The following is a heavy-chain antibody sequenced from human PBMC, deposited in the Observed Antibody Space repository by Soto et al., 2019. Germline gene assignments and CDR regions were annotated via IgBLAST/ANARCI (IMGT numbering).Heavy chain of an antibody. V-gene: IGHV3-30-3*01. D-gene: IGHD2-21*02. CDR3: ASRLAYCGGDCYSGGFDY. J-gene: IGHJ4*02. CDR2: ISYDGSNK. Sequence: QVQLVETGGGVVQPGRSLRLSSAASGFTFSSYAMHWVRRAPGKGLEWVAVISYDGSNKYYADSVKGRFTISRDNSKNSLYLQMNSLRAEDTAVYYCASRLAYCGGDCYSGGFDYWGQGTLVTVSS. CDR1: GFTFSSYA.